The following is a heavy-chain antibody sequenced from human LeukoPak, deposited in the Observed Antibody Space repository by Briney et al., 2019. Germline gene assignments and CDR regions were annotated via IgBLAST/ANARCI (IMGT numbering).Heavy chain of an antibody. CDR3: ARDGGYFDWPRPRPGKYYFDY. Sequence: GASVKVSCKASGYTFGNYGVTWVRQAPGQGLEWMGWISVYTGYTNYAQNFQGRVTMTTDTSTNTAYMELRSLTSDDTAVYFCARDGGYFDWPRPRPGKYYFDYWGQGTLVTVTS. CDR2: ISVYTGYT. CDR1: GYTFGNYG. J-gene: IGHJ4*02. D-gene: IGHD3-9*01. V-gene: IGHV1-18*01.